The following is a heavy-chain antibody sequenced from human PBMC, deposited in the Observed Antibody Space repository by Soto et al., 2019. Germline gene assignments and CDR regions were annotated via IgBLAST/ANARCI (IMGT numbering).Heavy chain of an antibody. CDR3: ASTYSSGWYPLDY. D-gene: IGHD6-19*01. J-gene: IGHJ4*02. Sequence: SVKVSCKASGGTFSSYALSWVRQAHGQGLEWMGGFDPEDGETIYAQKFQGRVTMTEDTSTDTAYMELSSLRSEDTAVYYCASTYSSGWYPLDYWGQGTLVTVSS. CDR2: FDPEDGET. CDR1: GGTFSSYA. V-gene: IGHV1-24*01.